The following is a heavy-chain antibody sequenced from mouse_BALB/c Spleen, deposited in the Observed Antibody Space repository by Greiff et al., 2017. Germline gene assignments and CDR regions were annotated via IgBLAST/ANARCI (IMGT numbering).Heavy chain of an antibody. Sequence: EVQLVESGGGLVQPGGSLRLSCATSGFTFTDYYMSWVRQPPGKALEWLGFIRNKANGYTTEYSASVKGRFTISRDNSQSFLYLQMNTLRAEDSATYYCARDKDRYDGSWFAYWGQGTLVTVSA. J-gene: IGHJ3*01. CDR1: GFTFTDYY. CDR2: IRNKANGYTT. V-gene: IGHV7-3*02. D-gene: IGHD2-14*01. CDR3: ARDKDRYDGSWFAY.